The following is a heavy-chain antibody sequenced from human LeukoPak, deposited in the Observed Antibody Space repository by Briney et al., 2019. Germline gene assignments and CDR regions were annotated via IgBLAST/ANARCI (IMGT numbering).Heavy chain of an antibody. V-gene: IGHV3-33*01. CDR2: IWYDGSNK. CDR3: ARDLTAAAGGVDY. Sequence: GGSLRLSCAASGLTFSSYGMHWVRQAPGKGLEWVAVIWYDGSNKYYADSVKGRFTISRDNSKNTLYLQMNSLRAEDTAVYYCARDLTAAAGGVDYWGQGTLVTVSS. CDR1: GLTFSSYG. J-gene: IGHJ4*02. D-gene: IGHD6-13*01.